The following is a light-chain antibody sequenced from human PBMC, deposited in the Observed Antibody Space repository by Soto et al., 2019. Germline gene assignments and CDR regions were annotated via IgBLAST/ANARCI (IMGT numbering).Light chain of an antibody. Sequence: QSVLTQPRSVSGSPGQSVTISCTGSSSDVGAYNFASWYQQHPGAAPKLLIHDVNKRPPGVPDRFSASKSGNTASLTISGLQAEDEADYYCCSFAGSDNVLFGGGTKLTVL. CDR2: DVN. CDR1: SSDVGAYNF. CDR3: CSFAGSDNVL. V-gene: IGLV2-11*01. J-gene: IGLJ2*01.